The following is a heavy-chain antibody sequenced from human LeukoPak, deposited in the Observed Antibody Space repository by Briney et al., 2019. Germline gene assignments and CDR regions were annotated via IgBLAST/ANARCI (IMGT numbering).Heavy chain of an antibody. J-gene: IGHJ4*02. V-gene: IGHV3-21*04. Sequence: PGGSLRLSCAASGFTFSSYSMNWVRQAPGKGLEWVSSISSSSSYIYYADSVKGRFTISRDNSKNTLYLQMNSLRAEDTAVYYCAKRGYCSGGSCSPPSRPPLGPEHWGQGTLVTVSS. CDR3: AKRGYCSGGSCSPPSRPPLGPEH. CDR2: ISSSSSYI. CDR1: GFTFSSYS. D-gene: IGHD2-15*01.